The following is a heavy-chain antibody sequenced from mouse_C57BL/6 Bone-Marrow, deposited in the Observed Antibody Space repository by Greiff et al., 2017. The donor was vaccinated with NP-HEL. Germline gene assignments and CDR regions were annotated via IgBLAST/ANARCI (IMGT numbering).Heavy chain of an antibody. CDR2: IYPRDGST. D-gene: IGHD1-1*01. V-gene: IGHV1-85*01. Sequence: QVQLQQSGPELVKPGASVKLSCKASGYTFTSYDINWVKQRPGQGLEWIGWIYPRDGSTKYNEKFKGKATLTVDTSSSTAYMELHSLTSEDSAVYFCATYYYGSSFYFDYWGQGTTLTVSS. CDR3: ATYYYGSSFYFDY. CDR1: GYTFTSYD. J-gene: IGHJ2*01.